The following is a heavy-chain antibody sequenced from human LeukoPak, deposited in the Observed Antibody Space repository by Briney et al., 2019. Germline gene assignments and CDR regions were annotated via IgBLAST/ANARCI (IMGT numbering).Heavy chain of an antibody. CDR2: ISAYNGNT. J-gene: IGHJ4*02. Sequence: ASVKVSCKASGYTLTSYGISWVRQAPGQGLEWMGWISAYNGNTNYAQKLQGRVTMTTDTSTSTAYMELRSLRSDDTAVYYCARDHASIVGAYFDYWGQGTLVTVSS. V-gene: IGHV1-18*01. CDR3: ARDHASIVGAYFDY. CDR1: GYTLTSYG. D-gene: IGHD1-26*01.